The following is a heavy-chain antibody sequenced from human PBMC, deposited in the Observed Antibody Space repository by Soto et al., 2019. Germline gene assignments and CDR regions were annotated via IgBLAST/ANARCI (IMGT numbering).Heavy chain of an antibody. CDR1: GFTFSDHY. CDR3: ARGATATTNYYYGLDV. Sequence: VQLVESGGGLVQPGGSLRLSCAASGFTFSDHYMDWVRQAPGKGLEWVGRTRNQAKRYTTEYAASVKGRFTISREDSKNSLFLQMTSLKAEDTALYYCARGATATTNYYYGLDVWGQGTTVTVSS. D-gene: IGHD4-17*01. V-gene: IGHV3-72*01. CDR2: TRNQAKRYTT. J-gene: IGHJ6*02.